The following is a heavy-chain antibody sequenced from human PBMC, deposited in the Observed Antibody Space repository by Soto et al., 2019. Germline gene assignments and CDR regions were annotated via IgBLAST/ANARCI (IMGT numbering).Heavy chain of an antibody. Sequence: SETVSLTCAVYGGSFSGYYWTWIRQPPGTGLEWIGEINHSGSTYYNPSLKSRVTISVDRSKNQFSLKLSSVTAADTAVYYCARGMTTVTTFDYWGQGTLVTSPQ. CDR1: GGSFSGYY. CDR3: ARGMTTVTTFDY. D-gene: IGHD4-17*01. J-gene: IGHJ4*02. V-gene: IGHV4-34*01. CDR2: INHSGST.